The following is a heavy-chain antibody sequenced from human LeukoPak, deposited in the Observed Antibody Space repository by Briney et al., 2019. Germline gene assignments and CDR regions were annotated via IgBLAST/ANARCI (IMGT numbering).Heavy chain of an antibody. Sequence: GESLKISCKGSGYNFNSYWIGWVRQMPGKGLEWMGIIYPGDSDTRYSPSFQGQVAISADKSISTAYLQWSSLKASDTAMYYCARLMYSYYYDSSGYPDYWGQGTLVTVSS. CDR1: GYNFNSYW. CDR3: ARLMYSYYYDSSGYPDY. CDR2: IYPGDSDT. J-gene: IGHJ4*02. V-gene: IGHV5-51*01. D-gene: IGHD3-22*01.